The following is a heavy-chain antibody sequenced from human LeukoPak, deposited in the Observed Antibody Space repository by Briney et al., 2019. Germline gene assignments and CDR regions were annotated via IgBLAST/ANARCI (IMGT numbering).Heavy chain of an antibody. Sequence: ASVRVSCKASGYTFTSYGISWVRQAPGQGLEWMGWISAYNGNTNYAQKLQGRVTMTRDTSISTAYMELSRLRSDDTAVYYCARDGSSSWYPGSWFDPWGQGTLVTVSS. V-gene: IGHV1-18*01. CDR1: GYTFTSYG. CDR3: ARDGSSSWYPGSWFDP. CDR2: ISAYNGNT. D-gene: IGHD6-13*01. J-gene: IGHJ5*02.